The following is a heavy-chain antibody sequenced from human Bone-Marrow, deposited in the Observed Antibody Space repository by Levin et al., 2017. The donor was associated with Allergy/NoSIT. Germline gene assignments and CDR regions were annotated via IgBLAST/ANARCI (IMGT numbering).Heavy chain of an antibody. CDR1: GGSISGGGYY. J-gene: IGHJ3*01. V-gene: IGHV4-31*03. CDR2: ISYIGST. Sequence: SETLSLTCTVSGGSISGGGYYWGWIRQHPGKGLEWIGCISYIGSTHYNPSLKSRVTISEDTSDKQFSLKMSSVTAAATAVFYCARGTFHVASDAFDVWGQGTLVTVSS. D-gene: IGHD1/OR15-1a*01. CDR3: ARGTFHVASDAFDV.